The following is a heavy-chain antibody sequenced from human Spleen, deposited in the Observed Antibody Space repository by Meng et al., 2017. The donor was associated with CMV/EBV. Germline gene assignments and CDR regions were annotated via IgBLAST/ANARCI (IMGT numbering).Heavy chain of an antibody. CDR2: IYSSGTT. CDR1: GFTVSSNY. V-gene: IGHV3-53*01. CDR3: ARGRSSGWPLFDF. Sequence: GESLKISCAASGFTVSSNYMNWVRQAPGKGLEWVSVIYSSGTTHYADSVKGRFTISRDSSKNTLYLQMNSLRAEDTAVYYCARGRSSGWPLFDFWSQGTLVTV. D-gene: IGHD6-19*01. J-gene: IGHJ4*02.